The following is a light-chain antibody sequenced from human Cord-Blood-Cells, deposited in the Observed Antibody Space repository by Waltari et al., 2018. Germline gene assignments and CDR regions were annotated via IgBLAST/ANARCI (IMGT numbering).Light chain of an antibody. Sequence: QSVLTQPPSVSGAPGQRVTISCTGSSSTIGAGHDVHRYQQLPGPAPKPLIHGNSNRPSGVPDRFSGSKSGTSASLAITGLQAEDEADYYCQSYDSSLSGVVFGGGTKLTVL. J-gene: IGLJ2*01. CDR3: QSYDSSLSGVV. V-gene: IGLV1-40*01. CDR2: GNS. CDR1: SSTIGAGHD.